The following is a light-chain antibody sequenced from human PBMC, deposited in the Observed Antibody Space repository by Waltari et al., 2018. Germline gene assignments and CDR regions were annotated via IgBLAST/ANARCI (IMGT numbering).Light chain of an antibody. CDR3: QKYYSTPT. J-gene: IGKJ2*01. CDR1: QSVLYSSNNKNY. CDR2: WAS. V-gene: IGKV4-1*01. Sequence: DIVMTQSPDSLAVSLGERATINCKSSQSVLYSSNNKNYLAWYQQKPGQPPKLLIYWASTRESGVPDRFSGSGSETDFTLTVSSLQAKDVAVYYCQKYYSTPTFGQGTKLEIK.